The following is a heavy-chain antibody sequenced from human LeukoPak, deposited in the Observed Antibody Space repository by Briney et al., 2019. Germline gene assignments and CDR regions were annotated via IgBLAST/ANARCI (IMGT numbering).Heavy chain of an antibody. J-gene: IGHJ5*02. CDR1: GGSFSGYY. V-gene: IGHV4-59*01. CDR2: IYYSGST. Sequence: SETLSLTCAVYGGSFSGYYWSWIRQPPGKGLEWIGYIYYSGSTNYNPSLKSRVTISVDTSKNQFSLKLSSVTAADTAVYYCARGGPPITIFGVVNTSWWFDPWGQGTLVTVSS. CDR3: ARGGPPITIFGVVNTSWWFDP. D-gene: IGHD3-3*01.